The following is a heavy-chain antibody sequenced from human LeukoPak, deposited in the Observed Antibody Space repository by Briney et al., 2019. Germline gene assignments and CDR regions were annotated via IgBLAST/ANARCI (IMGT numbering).Heavy chain of an antibody. Sequence: GGSLRLSCAASGFTFSSYAMHWVRQAPGKGLEWVAVISYDGSNKYYADSVKGRFTISRDNSKNTLYLQMNSLRAEDTAVYYCARETLYSGWYDRPYYFDYWGQGTLVTVSS. D-gene: IGHD6-19*01. CDR3: ARETLYSGWYDRPYYFDY. CDR2: ISYDGSNK. CDR1: GFTFSSYA. J-gene: IGHJ4*02. V-gene: IGHV3-30-3*01.